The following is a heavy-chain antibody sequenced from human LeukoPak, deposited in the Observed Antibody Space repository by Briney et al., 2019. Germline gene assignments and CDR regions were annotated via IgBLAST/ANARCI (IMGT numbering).Heavy chain of an antibody. V-gene: IGHV1-69*05. D-gene: IGHD6-6*01. CDR2: IIPIFGTA. J-gene: IGHJ6*03. CDR1: GGTFISYA. Sequence: ASVKVSCKASGGTFISYAISWGRQAPGQGLEWMGRIIPIFGTANYAQKFQGRVTLTTDESTSTAYMELSSLRSEDTAVYYCARGLSSSSPNYYYYYYMDVWGKGTTVTVSS. CDR3: ARGLSSSSPNYYYYYYMDV.